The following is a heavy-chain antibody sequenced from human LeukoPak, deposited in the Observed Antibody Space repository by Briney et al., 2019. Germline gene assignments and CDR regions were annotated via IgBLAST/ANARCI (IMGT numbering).Heavy chain of an antibody. D-gene: IGHD3-3*01. J-gene: IGHJ4*02. V-gene: IGHV3-21*01. CDR2: ISRSSSYI. CDR3: ARDPRLEISGMVIDMLDY. CDR1: GFTFSSHS. Sequence: GVALRLSCAASGFTFSSHSMNWVRQAPGKGLEWVSYISRSSSYIYYADSVKGRFAISRDNAKNSLYLQMNSLRAEDSAIYYCARDPRLEISGMVIDMLDYWGRGTLVTVS.